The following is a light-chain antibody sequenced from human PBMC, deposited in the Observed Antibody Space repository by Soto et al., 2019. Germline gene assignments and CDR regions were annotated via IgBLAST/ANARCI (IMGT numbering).Light chain of an antibody. V-gene: IGKV3D-15*01. CDR1: QSVSSN. CDR3: QQYNNWHT. CDR2: GAA. J-gene: IGKJ4*01. Sequence: EIVMTQSPATLSVSPGERATLSCRASQSVSSNLAWYQQKPGQAPRLLIYGAATRATGIPTRFSGSGCGTEFTLTISSLQSGDFAVYYCQQYNNWHTFGGGTNVEIK.